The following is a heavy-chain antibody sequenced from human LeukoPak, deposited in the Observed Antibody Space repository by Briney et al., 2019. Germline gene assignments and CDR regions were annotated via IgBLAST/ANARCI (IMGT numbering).Heavy chain of an antibody. CDR1: GGSISSYY. CDR2: IYYSGST. J-gene: IGHJ5*02. CDR3: ARDTHSWFDP. V-gene: IGHV4-59*12. Sequence: PSETLSLTCTVSGGSISSYYWSWIRQPPGKGLEWIGYIYYSGSTNYNPSLKSRVTISVDTSKNQFSLKLSSVTAADTAVYYCARDTHSWFDPWGQGTLVTVSS.